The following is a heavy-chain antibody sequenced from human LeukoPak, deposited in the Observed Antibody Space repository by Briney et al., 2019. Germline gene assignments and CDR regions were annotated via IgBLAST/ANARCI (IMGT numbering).Heavy chain of an antibody. Sequence: GGSLRLSCAASGFTFSSYWMSLVLQAPGKGLYWVANIKQVGSEKYYVDSVKGRFTISRDNAKNLLYLQMTSLRAEDTAVYYCEREASDYDFWSGYPYYYYYMDVWGKGTTVTVSS. CDR3: EREASDYDFWSGYPYYYYYMDV. J-gene: IGHJ6*03. CDR1: GFTFSSYW. CDR2: IKQVGSEK. D-gene: IGHD3-3*01. V-gene: IGHV3-7*01.